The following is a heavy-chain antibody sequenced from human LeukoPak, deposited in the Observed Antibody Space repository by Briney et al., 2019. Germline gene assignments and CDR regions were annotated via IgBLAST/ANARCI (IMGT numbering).Heavy chain of an antibody. CDR1: GFTVSNAW. CDR2: IKSKTDGGTT. J-gene: IGHJ4*02. D-gene: IGHD3-10*01. Sequence: GGSLRLSCAASGFTVSNAWMSWVRQAPGKGLEWVGRIKSKTDGGTTDYAAPVKGRFTISKDDSKNTLYLQMNSLKAEDTAMYFCTTEGYYGSGTYYNWGQGTLVTVSS. V-gene: IGHV3-15*01. CDR3: TTEGYYGSGTYYN.